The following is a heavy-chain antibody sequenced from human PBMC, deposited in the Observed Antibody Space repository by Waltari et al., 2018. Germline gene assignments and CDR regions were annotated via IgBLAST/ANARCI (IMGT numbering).Heavy chain of an antibody. D-gene: IGHD2-15*01. J-gene: IGHJ5*02. Sequence: QLQLQESGPGLVKPSGTLSLSCAVSGDSMSSTDCWRWVRQSPQKGLEWLGQVRGDGRTNYNPSFASRLTMSLDTSNNQFSLMVTSATAADTAVYYCARDRGRGLYLDTWGPGTLVTVSP. CDR2: VRGDGRT. CDR1: GDSMSSTDC. CDR3: ARDRGRGLYLDT. V-gene: IGHV4-4*02.